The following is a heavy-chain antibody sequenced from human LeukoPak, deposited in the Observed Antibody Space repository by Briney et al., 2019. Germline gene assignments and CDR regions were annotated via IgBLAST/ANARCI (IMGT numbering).Heavy chain of an antibody. Sequence: GGSLRLSCAASGFTFSSYSMNWVRQAPGKGLEWGSYISSSSSTIYHADSVKGRFTISRDNAKNSLYLQMNSLRAEDTAVYYCARPGAAAVYFDYWGQGTLVTVSS. D-gene: IGHD6-13*01. V-gene: IGHV3-48*01. CDR2: ISSSSSTI. J-gene: IGHJ4*02. CDR3: ARPGAAAVYFDY. CDR1: GFTFSSYS.